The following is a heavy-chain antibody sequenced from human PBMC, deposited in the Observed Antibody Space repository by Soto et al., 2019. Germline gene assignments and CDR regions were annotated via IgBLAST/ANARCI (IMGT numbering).Heavy chain of an antibody. D-gene: IGHD3-3*01. J-gene: IGHJ6*02. CDR1: GGTFSSYA. CDR3: AREITIFGVVIIPLGGMDV. CDR2: IIPIFGTA. V-gene: IGHV1-69*13. Sequence: SVKVSCKASGGTFSSYAISWVRQAPGQGLEWMGGIIPIFGTANYAQKFQGRVTITADESTSTAYMELSSLRSEDTAVYYCAREITIFGVVIIPLGGMDVWGQGTTVTVSS.